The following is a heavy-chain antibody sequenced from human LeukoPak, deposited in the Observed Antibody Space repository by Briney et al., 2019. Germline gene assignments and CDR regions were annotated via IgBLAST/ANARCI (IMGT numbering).Heavy chain of an antibody. V-gene: IGHV4-59*01. J-gene: IGHJ3*02. CDR1: GGSIRSYY. CDR3: AKIKGGGGSFDI. CDR2: IYYSGST. Sequence: SETLSLTCTVSGGSIRSYYWTWIRQPPGRGLEWIGYIYYSGSTNYNPPLKSRVTISVDTSKNQFSLKLSSVTAADTAVYYCAKIKGGGGSFDIWGQGTMVIVSS. D-gene: IGHD3-16*01.